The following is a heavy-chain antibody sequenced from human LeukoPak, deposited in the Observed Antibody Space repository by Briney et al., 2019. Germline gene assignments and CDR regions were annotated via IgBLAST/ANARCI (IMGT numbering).Heavy chain of an antibody. CDR2: IDRSGDDT. Sequence: GGSLRLSCAASVFTFSLHAMSWVRQAPGRGLEWVSTIDRSGDDTYYRDSVKGRFTISRDNSKSTLYLQMYSLRAEDTAIYYCAKGGDELDYWGQGTLVTVSS. J-gene: IGHJ4*02. D-gene: IGHD7-27*01. V-gene: IGHV3-23*01. CDR3: AKGGDELDY. CDR1: VFTFSLHA.